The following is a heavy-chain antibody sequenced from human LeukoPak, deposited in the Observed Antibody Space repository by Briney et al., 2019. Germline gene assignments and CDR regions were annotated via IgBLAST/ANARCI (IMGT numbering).Heavy chain of an antibody. CDR3: ARVERLAYFDY. D-gene: IGHD6-25*01. Sequence: GGSLRLSCAASGFTSSSYSMNWVRQDPGKGLEWVSSISSSSSYIYYADSVKGRFTISRDNAKNSLYLQMNSLRAEDTAVYYCARVERLAYFDYWGQGTLVTVSS. CDR2: ISSSSSYI. J-gene: IGHJ4*02. V-gene: IGHV3-21*01. CDR1: GFTSSSYS.